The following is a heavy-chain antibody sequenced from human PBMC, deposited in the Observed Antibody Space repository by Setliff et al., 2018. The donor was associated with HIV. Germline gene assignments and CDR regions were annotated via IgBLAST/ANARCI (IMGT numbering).Heavy chain of an antibody. V-gene: IGHV4-34*01. D-gene: IGHD1-26*01. CDR1: GGSFTDYY. J-gene: IGHJ6*03. CDR2: INHSGST. Sequence: LSLTCAVFGGSFTDYYWIWIRQPPGKGLEWIGEINHSGSTHYNPSLKSRFIISVDTSKNQFSLKVNSMTAADTAVYYCARGARLLAAYSDRWDYFYMEVWGKGTTVTVSS. CDR3: ARGARLLAAYSDRWDYFYMEV.